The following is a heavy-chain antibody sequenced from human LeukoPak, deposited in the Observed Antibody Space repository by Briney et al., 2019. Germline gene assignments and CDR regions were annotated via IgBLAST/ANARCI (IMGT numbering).Heavy chain of an antibody. CDR2: TSGSGGST. V-gene: IGHV3-23*01. CDR1: GFTFRTYA. J-gene: IGHJ4*02. CDR3: AKSSNLFGFPYYFDY. D-gene: IGHD3-10*02. Sequence: GGSLRLSCAASGFTFRTYAMSWVRQAPGKGLEWVSATSGSGGSTYYADSVKGRFTISRDNSKNTLYLQMNSLRGEDTAVYYCAKSSNLFGFPYYFDYWGQGTLVTVSS.